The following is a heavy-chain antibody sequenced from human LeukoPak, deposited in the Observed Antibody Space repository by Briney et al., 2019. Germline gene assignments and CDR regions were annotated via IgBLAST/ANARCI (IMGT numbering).Heavy chain of an antibody. CDR1: GFTFSDYA. CDR2: ISYDGSNK. CDR3: ARDRATGVFEY. D-gene: IGHD7-27*01. Sequence: GGSLRLSCAASGFTFSDYAMHWVRQAPGKGLEWVAVISYDGSNKYYADSVKGRFTISRDNSKNTLYLQMNSLRAEDTAVYYCARDRATGVFEYWGQGTQVTVSS. J-gene: IGHJ4*02. V-gene: IGHV3-30*04.